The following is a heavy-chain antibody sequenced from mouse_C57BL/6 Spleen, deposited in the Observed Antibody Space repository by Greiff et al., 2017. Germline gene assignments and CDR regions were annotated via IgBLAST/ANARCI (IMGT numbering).Heavy chain of an antibody. V-gene: IGHV1-76*01. D-gene: IGHD2-3*01. CDR1: GYTFTDYY. CDR3: ARGGPYDGYYRYYFDY. CDR2: IYPGSGNT. Sequence: VQGVESGAELVRPGASVKLSCKASGYTFTDYYINWVKQRPGQGLEWIARIYPGSGNTYYNEKFKGKATLTAEKSSSTAYRQLSSLTSEDSAVYFCARGGPYDGYYRYYFDYWGQGTTLTVSS. J-gene: IGHJ2*01.